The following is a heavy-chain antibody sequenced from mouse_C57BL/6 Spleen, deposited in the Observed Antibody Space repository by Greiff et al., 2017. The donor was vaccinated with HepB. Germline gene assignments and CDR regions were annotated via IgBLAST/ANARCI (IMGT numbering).Heavy chain of an antibody. V-gene: IGHV1-52*01. CDR2: IDPSDSET. CDR1: GYTFTSYW. D-gene: IGHD2-3*01. Sequence: QVQLQQPGAELVRPGSSVKLSCKASGYTFTSYWMHWVKQRPIQGLEWIGNIDPSDSETHYNQKFKDKATLTVDKSSSTAYMQLSSLTSEDSAVYYCARGIYDGYCHWYFDVWGTGTTVTVSS. J-gene: IGHJ1*03. CDR3: ARGIYDGYCHWYFDV.